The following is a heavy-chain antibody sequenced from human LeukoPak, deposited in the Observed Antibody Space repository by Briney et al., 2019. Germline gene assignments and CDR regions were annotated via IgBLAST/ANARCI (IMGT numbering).Heavy chain of an antibody. D-gene: IGHD4-11*01. J-gene: IGHJ6*03. V-gene: IGHV1-69*13. CDR3: ARDPMTTVNNYYYMDV. CDR1: GGTFSSYA. CDR2: IIPIFGTA. Sequence: SVKVSCKASGGTFSSYAISWVRQAPGQGLEWMGGIIPIFGTANYAQKFQGRVTITADESTSTAYMELGSLRSEDTAVYYCARDPMTTVNNYYYMDVWGKGTTVTVSS.